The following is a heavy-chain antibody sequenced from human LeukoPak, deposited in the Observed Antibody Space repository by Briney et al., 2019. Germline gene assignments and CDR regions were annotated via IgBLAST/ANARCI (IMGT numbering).Heavy chain of an antibody. Sequence: GSLRLSCAASGFTFSDHYMDWVRQAPGKGLEWVGRTRNKANSYTTEYAASVKGRFTISRDDSKNSLYLQMNSLKTEDTAVYYCARGAAAGTRRYYFDYWGQGTLVTVSS. V-gene: IGHV3-72*01. CDR1: GFTFSDHY. J-gene: IGHJ4*02. CDR2: TRNKANSYTT. CDR3: ARGAAAGTRRYYFDY. D-gene: IGHD6-13*01.